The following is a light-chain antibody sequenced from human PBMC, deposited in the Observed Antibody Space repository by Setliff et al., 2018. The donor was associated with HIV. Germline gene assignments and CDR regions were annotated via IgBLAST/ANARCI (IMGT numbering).Light chain of an antibody. CDR1: SSDVGGYNY. V-gene: IGLV2-14*03. CDR3: SSYTSNSTFGV. Sequence: QSVLTQPASVSGSPGQSITISCTGTSSDVGGYNYVSWYQQHPGKAPKLVIFDVTNRPSGVSNRYSGSKSGNTASLTISGLQAEDEADYYCSSYTSNSTFGVFGGGTKVTVL. J-gene: IGLJ3*02. CDR2: DVT.